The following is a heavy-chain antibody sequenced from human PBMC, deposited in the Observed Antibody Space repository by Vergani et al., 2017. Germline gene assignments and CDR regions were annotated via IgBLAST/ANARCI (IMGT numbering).Heavy chain of an antibody. J-gene: IGHJ4*02. V-gene: IGHV4-31*03. D-gene: IGHD3-22*01. CDR1: GGSISSGGYY. Sequence: QVQLQESGPGLVKPSETLSLTCTVSGGSISSGGYYWSWIRQHPGKGLEWIGYIYYSGSTYYNPSLKSRVTISVDTSKNQFSLKLSSVTAADTAVYYCARAPAGGYQPRGRFDYWGQGTLVTVSS. CDR2: IYYSGST. CDR3: ARAPAGGYQPRGRFDY.